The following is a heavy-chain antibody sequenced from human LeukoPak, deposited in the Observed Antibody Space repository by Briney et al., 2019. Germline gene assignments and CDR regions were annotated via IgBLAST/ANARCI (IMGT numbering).Heavy chain of an antibody. D-gene: IGHD2-2*01. CDR2: TSAYNGNT. J-gene: IGHJ5*02. CDR1: GYTFTSYS. Sequence: GASVKVSCKASGYTFTSYSISWVRQAPGQGLEWMGWTSAYNGNTNYAQKLQGRVTMTTDTSTSTAYMELRSLRSDDTAVYYCARAILLGYCSSTSCYGDNWFDPWGQGTLVTVSS. V-gene: IGHV1-18*01. CDR3: ARAILLGYCSSTSCYGDNWFDP.